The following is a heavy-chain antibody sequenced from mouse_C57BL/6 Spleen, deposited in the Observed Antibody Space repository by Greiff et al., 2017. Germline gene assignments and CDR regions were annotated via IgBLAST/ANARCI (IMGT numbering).Heavy chain of an antibody. J-gene: IGHJ1*03. CDR1: GYTFTDYN. D-gene: IGHD1-1*01. CDR2: INPNNGGT. CDR3: APNYGDWYVDV. Sequence: VQLQQSGPELVKPGASVKMSCKASGYTFTDYNMPWVKQSHGKSLEWIGYINPNNGGTSYNQKFKGKATLTVNKSSSTAYMELRSLTSEDSAVYYCAPNYGDWYVDVWGTGTTVTVSS. V-gene: IGHV1-22*01.